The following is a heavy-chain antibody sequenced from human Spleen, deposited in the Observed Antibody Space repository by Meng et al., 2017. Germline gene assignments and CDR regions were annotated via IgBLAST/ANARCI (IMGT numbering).Heavy chain of an antibody. V-gene: IGHV1-18*01. CDR2: INTYNGKT. CDR1: VYTLSSDG. CDR3: ATRGNPYLNC. J-gene: IGHJ4*02. Sequence: QGQLVQSGAEGKKPGASVKVSCEASVYTLSSDGFSWVRQAPGQGLEWLGWINTYNGKTDYAQKFQGRITMTTDTFTSTAYMELRNLRSDDTAVYYCATRGNPYLNCWGQGTLVTVSS.